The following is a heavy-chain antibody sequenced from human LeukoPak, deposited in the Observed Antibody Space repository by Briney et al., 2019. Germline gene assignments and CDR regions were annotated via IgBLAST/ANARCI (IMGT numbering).Heavy chain of an antibody. CDR2: IYYGGSS. J-gene: IGHJ4*02. D-gene: IGHD6-19*01. CDR1: GASISSSNYY. CDR3: ARLSSAWYPTFDF. Sequence: SETLSLTCIVSGASISSSNYYWGWIRHPPGKGLEWIGSIYYGGSSYYNPSLKSRVTTSVDTSRNLFSLKLSSVTAADTAVYYCARLSSAWYPTFDFWGQGTLVTVSS. V-gene: IGHV4-39*01.